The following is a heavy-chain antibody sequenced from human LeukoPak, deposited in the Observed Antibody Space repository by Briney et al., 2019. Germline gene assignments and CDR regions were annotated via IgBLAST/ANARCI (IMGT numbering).Heavy chain of an antibody. Sequence: SVKVSCKASGGTFSSYAISWVRQAPGQGLEWMGGIIPIFGTANYAQKFQGRVTITADESTSTAYMELSSLRSEDTAVYYCARDGSVDTAMVIHAFDIWGQGTMVTVSS. CDR3: ARDGSVDTAMVIHAFDI. J-gene: IGHJ3*02. D-gene: IGHD5-18*01. CDR2: IIPIFGTA. V-gene: IGHV1-69*13. CDR1: GGTFSSYA.